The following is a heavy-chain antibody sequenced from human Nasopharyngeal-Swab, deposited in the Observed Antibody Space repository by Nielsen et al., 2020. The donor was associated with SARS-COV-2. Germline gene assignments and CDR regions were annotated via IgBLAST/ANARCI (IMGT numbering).Heavy chain of an antibody. Sequence: GGSLRLSCTAPGFTLAYVMHWVRQAPGPGLEWVGVDGSSQQYADSVRGRFTLSRDSSGNIVYLQMNNLRPDDTAVYYCARDGLYCGGDCYSGLDYWGQGTLVTVSS. CDR1: GFTLAYV. V-gene: IGHV3-30*14. CDR3: ARDGLYCGGDCYSGLDY. J-gene: IGHJ4*02. D-gene: IGHD2-21*02. CDR2: DGSSQ.